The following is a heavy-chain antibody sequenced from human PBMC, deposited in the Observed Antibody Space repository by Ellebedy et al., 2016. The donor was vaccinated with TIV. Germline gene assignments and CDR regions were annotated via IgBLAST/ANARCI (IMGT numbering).Heavy chain of an antibody. CDR1: GYSFTSYW. CDR3: ARSKVDTAMVTLGPVRYYFDY. Sequence: GESLKISXKGSGYSFTSYWIGWVRQMPGKGLEWMGIIYPGDSDTRYSPSFQGQVTISADKSISTAYLQWSSLKASDTAMYYCARSKVDTAMVTLGPVRYYFDYWGQGTLVTVSS. J-gene: IGHJ4*02. V-gene: IGHV5-51*01. D-gene: IGHD5-18*01. CDR2: IYPGDSDT.